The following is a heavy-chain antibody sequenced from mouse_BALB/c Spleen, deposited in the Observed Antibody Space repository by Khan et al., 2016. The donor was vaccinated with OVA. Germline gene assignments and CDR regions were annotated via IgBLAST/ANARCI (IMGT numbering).Heavy chain of an antibody. V-gene: IGHV5-6*01. D-gene: IGHD4-1*01. CDR2: ISSDGDYT. CDR3: ASHLTGSFAY. CDR1: GFTFSSYS. J-gene: IGHJ3*01. Sequence: EVELVASGGDLVKPGGSLKLSCAASGFTFSSYSMSWVRQTPDKRLEWVATISSDGDYTYFPDSVKGRFTISRDNAKNTLNLQMSSLKSEDTALYYCASHLTGSFAYWGQGTLVTVAA.